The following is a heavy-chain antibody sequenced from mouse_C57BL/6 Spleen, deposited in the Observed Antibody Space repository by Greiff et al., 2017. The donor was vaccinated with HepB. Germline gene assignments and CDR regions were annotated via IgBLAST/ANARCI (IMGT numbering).Heavy chain of an antibody. D-gene: IGHD1-1*01. V-gene: IGHV2-5*01. CDR2: IWRGGST. CDR1: GFSLTSYG. J-gene: IGHJ2*01. CDR3: AKWGYYGSYYFDY. Sequence: VQLQESGPGLVQPSQSLSITCTVSGFSLTSYGVHWVRQSPGKGLEWLGVIWRGGSTDYNAAFMSRLSITKDNSKSQVFFKMNSLQADDTAIYYCAKWGYYGSYYFDYWGQGTTLTVSS.